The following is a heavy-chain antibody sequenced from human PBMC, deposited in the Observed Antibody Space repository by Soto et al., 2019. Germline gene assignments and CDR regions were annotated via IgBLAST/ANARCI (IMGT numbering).Heavy chain of an antibody. Sequence: GESLKISCKGSGYSFTNYWIGWVRQMPGKGLEWMGIIYPGDSDTRYSLSFKGQVTISADKSFSTAYLQWSSLKASDTAMYYCAGGGVRGVITRTRDYYGMDVWGQGTTVTVSS. V-gene: IGHV5-51*01. D-gene: IGHD3-10*01. CDR1: GYSFTNYW. J-gene: IGHJ6*02. CDR2: IYPGDSDT. CDR3: AGGGVRGVITRTRDYYGMDV.